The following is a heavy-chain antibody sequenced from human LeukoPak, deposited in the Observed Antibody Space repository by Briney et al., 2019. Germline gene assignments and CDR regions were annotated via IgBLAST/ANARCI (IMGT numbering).Heavy chain of an antibody. J-gene: IGHJ4*02. CDR1: GGSISSAYY. Sequence: SETLSLTCSVSGGSISSAYYWGWIRQPPGKGLEWIGTIYYSGSTYYNPSLKGRVAISVDTSQNQFPLKLSFVTAADTAVYYCARIEYSSSCDYWGQGTLVTVSS. D-gene: IGHD6-6*01. CDR3: ARIEYSSSCDY. V-gene: IGHV4-39*06. CDR2: IYYSGST.